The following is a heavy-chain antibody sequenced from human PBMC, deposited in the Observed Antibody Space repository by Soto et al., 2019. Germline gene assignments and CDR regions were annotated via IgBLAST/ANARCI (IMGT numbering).Heavy chain of an antibody. D-gene: IGHD6-19*01. CDR3: ARDEGVAVAGFFDY. CDR2: ISYDGSNK. V-gene: IGHV3-30-3*01. Sequence: GGSLRLSCAASGFTFSSYAMHWVRQAPGKGLEWVAVISYDGSNKYYADSVKGRFTISRDNSKNTLYLQMNSLRAEDTAVYYCARDEGVAVAGFFDYWGQGTLVTVSS. CDR1: GFTFSSYA. J-gene: IGHJ4*02.